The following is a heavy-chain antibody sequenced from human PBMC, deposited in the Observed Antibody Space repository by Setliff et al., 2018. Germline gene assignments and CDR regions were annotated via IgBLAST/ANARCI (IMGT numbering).Heavy chain of an antibody. J-gene: IGHJ6*03. Sequence: SCAASGSTFSSYGMHWVRQAPGKGLEWVAFIRYDGSNKYYADSVKGRFTISRDNSKNTLYLQMNSLRAEDTAVYYCAKGGYGVSRYYYYMDVWGKGTTVTVS. CDR2: IRYDGSNK. CDR3: AKGGYGVSRYYYYMDV. V-gene: IGHV3-30*02. D-gene: IGHD6-13*01. CDR1: GSTFSSYG.